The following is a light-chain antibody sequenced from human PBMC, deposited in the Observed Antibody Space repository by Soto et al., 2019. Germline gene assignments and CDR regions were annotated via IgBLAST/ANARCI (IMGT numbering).Light chain of an antibody. Sequence: DIHMTQSPSSLSASVGDIVTIACLASQSISSYLNWYQQKPGKAPKLLIYAASSLQSGVPSRFSGSGSGTDFTLTISSLQPDDFATYYCQQFNTSPWTFGQGTMVDIK. V-gene: IGKV1-39*01. CDR2: AAS. J-gene: IGKJ1*01. CDR1: QSISSY. CDR3: QQFNTSPWT.